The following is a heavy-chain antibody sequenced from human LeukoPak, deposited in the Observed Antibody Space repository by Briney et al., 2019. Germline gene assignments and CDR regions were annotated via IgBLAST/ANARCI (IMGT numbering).Heavy chain of an antibody. CDR3: ARTSTVTTPFDY. J-gene: IGHJ4*02. Sequence: GSSVKVSCKASGGTFSSYAISWVRHAPGQGLEWMGRIIPIFGTANNAQKFQGRVTITTDESTSTAYMELSSLRSEDTAVYYCARTSTVTTPFDYWGQGTLVTVSS. V-gene: IGHV1-69*05. D-gene: IGHD4-17*01. CDR1: GGTFSSYA. CDR2: IIPIFGTA.